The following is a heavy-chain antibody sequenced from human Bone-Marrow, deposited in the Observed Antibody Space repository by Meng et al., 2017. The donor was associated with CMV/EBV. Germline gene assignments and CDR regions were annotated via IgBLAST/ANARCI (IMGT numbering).Heavy chain of an antibody. Sequence: ASVKVSCKASGYTFTGYYMHWVRQAPGQGLEWMGIINPSGGSATYAQKFQGRVTVTRDTSTITVYMELSSLRSEDTAVYFCAGPDDMGDSPHVPFDFWGQGTMVTVSS. D-gene: IGHD3-22*01. V-gene: IGHV1-46*01. J-gene: IGHJ3*01. CDR3: AGPDDMGDSPHVPFDF. CDR1: GYTFTGYY. CDR2: INPSGGSA.